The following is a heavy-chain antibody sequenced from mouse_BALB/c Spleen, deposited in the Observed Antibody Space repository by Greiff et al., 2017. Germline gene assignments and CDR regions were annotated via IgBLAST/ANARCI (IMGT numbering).Heavy chain of an antibody. CDR3: NAWNGYDETWFAY. CDR2: IDPENGDT. CDR1: GFNIKDYY. V-gene: IGHV14-4*02. Sequence: VQLQQSGAELVRSGASVKLSCTASGFNIKDYYMPWVKQRPEQGLEWIGWIDPENGDTEYAPKFQGKATMTADTSSNTAYLQLSSLTSEDTAVYYCNAWNGYDETWFAYWGQGTLVTVSA. J-gene: IGHJ3*01. D-gene: IGHD2-2*01.